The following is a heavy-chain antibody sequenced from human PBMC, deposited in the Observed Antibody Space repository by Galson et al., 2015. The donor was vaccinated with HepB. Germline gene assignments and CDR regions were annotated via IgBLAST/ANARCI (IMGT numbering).Heavy chain of an antibody. CDR1: GFTFSSYA. V-gene: IGHV3-23*01. D-gene: IGHD3-10*01. CDR2: ISGSGGST. Sequence: LRLSCAASGFTFSSYAMSWVRQAPGKGLEWVSAISGSGGSTYYADSVKGRFTISRDNSKNTLYLQMNSLRAEDTAVYYCAKVSGGNDAFDIWGQGTMVTVSS. J-gene: IGHJ3*02. CDR3: AKVSGGNDAFDI.